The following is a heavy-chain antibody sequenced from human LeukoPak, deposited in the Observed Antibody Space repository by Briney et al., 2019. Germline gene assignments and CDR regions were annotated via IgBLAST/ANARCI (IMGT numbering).Heavy chain of an antibody. J-gene: IGHJ4*02. CDR2: IYHSGST. D-gene: IGHD2-2*01. CDR3: ARHGGLVPAAGIDY. Sequence: KPSETLSLTCAVSGYSISSGYYWGWIRQPPGKGLEWIGSIYHSGSTYYNPSLKSRVTISVDTSKNQFSLKLSSVTAADTAVYYCARHGGLVPAAGIDYWGQGTLATVSS. CDR1: GYSISSGYY. V-gene: IGHV4-38-2*01.